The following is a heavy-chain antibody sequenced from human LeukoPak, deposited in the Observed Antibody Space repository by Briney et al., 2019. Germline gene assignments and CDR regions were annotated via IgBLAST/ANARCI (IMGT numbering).Heavy chain of an antibody. Sequence: ASVKVSCKASGYTFTRYYIHWVRQAPGQGLEWMGWIKPNSGGTVYAQRFQGRVTMTSDTSISTASMELSRLRSDDTAVYYCARQLLLFGGIDYWGQGTLVTVSS. CDR1: GYTFTRYY. J-gene: IGHJ4*02. D-gene: IGHD2-21*02. CDR2: IKPNSGGT. CDR3: ARQLLLFGGIDY. V-gene: IGHV1-2*02.